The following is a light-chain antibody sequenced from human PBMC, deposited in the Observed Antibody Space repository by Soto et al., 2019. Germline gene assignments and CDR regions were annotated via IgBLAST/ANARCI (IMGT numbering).Light chain of an antibody. CDR3: QQYNSYSPRT. CDR2: DAS. CDR1: QSISSW. Sequence: DIQMTQSPSTLSASVGDRVTITCRASQSISSWLAWYQQKPGKAPKLLIYDASSLESGVPSRFSGSGSGTKFTLTISSLQPDDFATYYCQQYNSYSPRTFGQGTKLEIK. J-gene: IGKJ2*01. V-gene: IGKV1-5*01.